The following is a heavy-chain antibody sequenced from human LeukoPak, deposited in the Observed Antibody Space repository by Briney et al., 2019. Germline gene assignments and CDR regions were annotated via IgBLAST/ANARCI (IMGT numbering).Heavy chain of an antibody. Sequence: GGSLRLSCAVSGFTLSNYSMNWVRQAPGKGLEWISYISGSGFTIHYADSVKGRFTISRDNAKNSLYLQMNSLRAEDTAVYYCARVAMIVAKPYDYWGQGTLVTVSS. CDR1: GFTLSNYS. CDR2: ISGSGFTI. D-gene: IGHD3-22*01. J-gene: IGHJ4*02. V-gene: IGHV3-48*01. CDR3: ARVAMIVAKPYDY.